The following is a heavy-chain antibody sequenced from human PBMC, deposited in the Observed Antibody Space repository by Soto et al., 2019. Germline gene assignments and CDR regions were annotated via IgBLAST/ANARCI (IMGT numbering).Heavy chain of an antibody. CDR3: ARLEAIYGVKKIGSWFDP. Sequence: GGTLRLSCTASRFTFRSYAMSWVRQAPGKGLEWVSTINGGGDRTYYADIVKGRFTISRDNTENTLFLLMDSLRGEDAAEYYCARLEAIYGVKKIGSWFDPWGQGTLVTVSS. CDR2: INGGGDRT. CDR1: RFTFRSYA. J-gene: IGHJ5*02. D-gene: IGHD3-3*01. V-gene: IGHV3-23*01.